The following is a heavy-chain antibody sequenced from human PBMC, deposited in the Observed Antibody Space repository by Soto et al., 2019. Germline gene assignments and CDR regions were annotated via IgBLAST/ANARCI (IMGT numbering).Heavy chain of an antibody. CDR2: IYHSGST. CDR1: GGSISSGGYS. Sequence: QLQLQESGSGLVKPSQTLSLTCAVSGGSISSGGYSWSWIRQPPGKGLEWIGYIYHSGSTYYNPSRTSRATISVDRSKNHFSRKLSSVTAADTAVYYCAAGGGLPRYYWGQGTLVTVAS. CDR3: AAGGGLPRYY. J-gene: IGHJ4*02. V-gene: IGHV4-30-2*01. D-gene: IGHD5-12*01.